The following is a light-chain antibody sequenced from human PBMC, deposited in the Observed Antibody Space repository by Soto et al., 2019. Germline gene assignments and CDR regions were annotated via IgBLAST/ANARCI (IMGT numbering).Light chain of an antibody. J-gene: IGKJ1*01. CDR3: QQYNSYVT. Sequence: DIQMTQSPSTLSASVGERVTISFRASQSISTWLAWYQQKPGKAPKLPIYDASSLESGVPSRFSGSGSGTEFTLTISSLQPDDFATYYCQQYNSYVTFGQGTKVDIK. CDR1: QSISTW. CDR2: DAS. V-gene: IGKV1-5*01.